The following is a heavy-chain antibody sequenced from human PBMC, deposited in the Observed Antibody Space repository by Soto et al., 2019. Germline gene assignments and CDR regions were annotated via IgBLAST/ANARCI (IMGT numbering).Heavy chain of an antibody. V-gene: IGHV4-30-4*01. CDR3: AREDIVLMVPFGE. CDR1: GGSISSGDYY. Sequence: QVQLQESGPGLVKPSQTLSLTCTVSGGSISSGDYYWSWIRQPPGKGLEWIVYIYYSGSTYYIPSLKSRVTISVDTSKNQFSLKLSSVTAADTAVYYWAREDIVLMVPFGEWGQGTLVTVSS. D-gene: IGHD2-8*01. J-gene: IGHJ4*02. CDR2: IYYSGST.